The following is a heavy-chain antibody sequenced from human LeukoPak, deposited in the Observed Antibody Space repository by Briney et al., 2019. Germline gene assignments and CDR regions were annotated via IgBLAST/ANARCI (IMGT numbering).Heavy chain of an antibody. V-gene: IGHV3-23*01. CDR2: ISAGDDST. CDR3: AKTTATANPFDY. Sequence: GGSLRLSCAASGFTFNSYAMGWVRQAPGKGLEWVSTISAGDDSTYYADSVKGRFTISRDISKNTLYLQMNSLRAEDTAVYYCAKTTATANPFDYWGQGTLDTVSS. J-gene: IGHJ4*02. D-gene: IGHD6-13*01. CDR1: GFTFNSYA.